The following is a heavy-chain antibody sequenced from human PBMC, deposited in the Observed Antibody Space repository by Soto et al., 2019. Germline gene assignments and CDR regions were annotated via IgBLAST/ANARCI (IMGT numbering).Heavy chain of an antibody. CDR3: ARVGPPSPSVIWFFDL. V-gene: IGHV1-69*01. CDR2: IIPMLAAP. Sequence: QGQLVQSGAEVKKPGSSVKVSCKASGGSFRTYAINWVRQAPGQGLEWMGGIIPMLAAPTNAQKIQGRPTITADESTTTVYMALSSLPSEDTAVYYCARVGPPSPSVIWFFDLWGRGTLVTVSS. D-gene: IGHD2-21*01. CDR1: GGSFRTYA. J-gene: IGHJ2*01.